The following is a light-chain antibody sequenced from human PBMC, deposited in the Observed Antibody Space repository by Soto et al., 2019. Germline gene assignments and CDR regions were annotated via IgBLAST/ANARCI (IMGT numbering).Light chain of an antibody. CDR1: SSDIGDYNY. V-gene: IGLV2-14*01. J-gene: IGLJ1*01. CDR2: GVN. Sequence: QSVLTQPASVSGSPGQSISISCTGTSSDIGDYNYVSWYQQRPEKAPELMIYGVNNRPPGVSNRFSSSKSGNTASLTISGRQAEYVADDYCSSYTSSITYVFGTGTKLTVL. CDR3: SSYTSSITYV.